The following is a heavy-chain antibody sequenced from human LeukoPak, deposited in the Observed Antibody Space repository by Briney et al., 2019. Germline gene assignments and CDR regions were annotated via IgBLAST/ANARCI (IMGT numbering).Heavy chain of an antibody. CDR2: ISGSGGST. J-gene: IGHJ4*02. D-gene: IGHD2-15*01. Sequence: GGSLRLSCAASGFTFSSYAMSWVRQAPGKGLEWFSAISGSGGSTYYADSVKGRFTISRDNSKNTLYLQMNSLRAEDTAVYYCAKGGGYCSGGSCYRGYYFDYWGQGTLVTVSS. CDR3: AKGGGYCSGGSCYRGYYFDY. CDR1: GFTFSSYA. V-gene: IGHV3-23*01.